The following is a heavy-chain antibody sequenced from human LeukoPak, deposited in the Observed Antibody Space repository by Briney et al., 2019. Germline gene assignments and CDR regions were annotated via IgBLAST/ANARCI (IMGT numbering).Heavy chain of an antibody. CDR2: ISSSGSTI. CDR3: ARDGYSYGYGIDY. Sequence: GGSLGLSCAASGFTFSSFEMNWVRQAPGKGLECVSYISSSGSTIYYADSVKGRFTISRDNAKNSLYLQMNSLRAEDTAVYYCARDGYSYGYGIDYRGQGSLVTVSS. V-gene: IGHV3-48*03. J-gene: IGHJ4*02. CDR1: GFTFSSFE. D-gene: IGHD5-18*01.